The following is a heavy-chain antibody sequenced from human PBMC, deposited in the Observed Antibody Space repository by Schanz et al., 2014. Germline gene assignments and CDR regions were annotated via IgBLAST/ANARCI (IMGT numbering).Heavy chain of an antibody. CDR1: GFTVSTNY. Sequence: EVQLVESGGGLIQPGGSLRLSCAVSGFTVSTNYMSWVRQAPGKGLEWVSSWYIGGGRTRYADSVKGRFIISRDSSKTALFLQRSRRRADDTAVYFCARDEGRDGYNLAFDVWGQGTLVTVSS. CDR2: WYIGGGRT. J-gene: IGHJ3*01. D-gene: IGHD5-12*01. V-gene: IGHV3-53*01. CDR3: ARDEGRDGYNLAFDV.